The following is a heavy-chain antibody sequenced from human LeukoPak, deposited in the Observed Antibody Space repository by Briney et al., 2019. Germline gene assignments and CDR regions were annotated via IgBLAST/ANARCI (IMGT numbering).Heavy chain of an antibody. D-gene: IGHD4-17*01. CDR2: ISSNGGST. CDR1: GFTFSSYA. V-gene: IGHV3-64*01. Sequence: PGGSLRLSCAASGFTFSSYAMHWVRQAPGKGLEYVSAISSNGGSTYYANSVKGRFTISRDNSKNTLYLQMGSLRAEDMAVYYCARGFFVDYAGWWFDPWGQGTLVTVSS. CDR3: ARGFFVDYAGWWFDP. J-gene: IGHJ5*02.